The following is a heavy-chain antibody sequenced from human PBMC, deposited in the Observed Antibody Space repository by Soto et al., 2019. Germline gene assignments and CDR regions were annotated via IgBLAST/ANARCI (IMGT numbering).Heavy chain of an antibody. J-gene: IGHJ5*01. Sequence: QGQLVQSGAEMKKPGASVQVSCKASRSTFRNYFFHWLRQAPGQALEWMGVINTSGGATVYAETLQGSLKITSDMTTSTLYMVLSSLTTDDAAVYYCGRVGVDGGYEDSWGQGTLVTVSS. V-gene: IGHV1-46*04. CDR1: RSTFRNYF. CDR3: GRVGVDGGYEDS. D-gene: IGHD5-12*01. CDR2: INTSGGAT.